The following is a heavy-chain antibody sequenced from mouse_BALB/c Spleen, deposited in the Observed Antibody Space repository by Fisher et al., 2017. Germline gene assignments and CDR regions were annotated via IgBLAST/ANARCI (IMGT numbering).Heavy chain of an antibody. D-gene: IGHD2-14*01. Sequence: RFTISRDNAKNTLYLQMSSLKSEDTAMYYCARHGRYDVGAMDYWGQGTSVTVSS. V-gene: IGHV5-12-1*01. J-gene: IGHJ4*01. CDR3: ARHGRYDVGAMDY.